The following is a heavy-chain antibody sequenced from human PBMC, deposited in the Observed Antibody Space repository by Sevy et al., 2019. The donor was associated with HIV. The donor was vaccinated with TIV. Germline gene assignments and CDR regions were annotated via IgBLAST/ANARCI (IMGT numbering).Heavy chain of an antibody. Sequence: GGSLRLSCAASGFTFSSYGMHWVRQAPGKGLEWVAVISYDGSNKYYADSVKGGFTISRDNSKNTLYLQMNSLRAEDTAVYYCAKGTDTAMVTRYYYYYGMDVWGQRTTVTVSS. D-gene: IGHD5-18*01. J-gene: IGHJ6*02. CDR2: ISYDGSNK. V-gene: IGHV3-30*18. CDR1: GFTFSSYG. CDR3: AKGTDTAMVTRYYYYYGMDV.